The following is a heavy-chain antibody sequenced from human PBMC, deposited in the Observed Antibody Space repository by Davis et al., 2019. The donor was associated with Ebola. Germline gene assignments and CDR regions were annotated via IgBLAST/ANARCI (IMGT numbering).Heavy chain of an antibody. D-gene: IGHD4-17*01. V-gene: IGHV3-23*01. CDR3: PKVHPPTTVTTGWFDP. CDR2: ISVRSIT. Sequence: GESLKISCAASGYIFSSYAMSWVRQAPGKGLEWVSSISVRSITYHADSVKGRFTISRDNSKNTLYLQMNSLRAEDTAVYYCPKVHPPTTVTTGWFDPWGQGTLVTVSS. J-gene: IGHJ5*02. CDR1: GYIFSSYA.